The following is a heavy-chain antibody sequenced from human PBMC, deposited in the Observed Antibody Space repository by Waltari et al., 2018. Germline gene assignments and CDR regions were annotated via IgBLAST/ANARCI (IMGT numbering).Heavy chain of an antibody. Sequence: QLQLQESGPGLVKPSVSLSLTCTVSGGSISSSSYYWGWVRRRPGRGLGWMGSSYNGGSTYYKPPIKSRVTMSVDTSKNQFSLKLSSVTAADTAVYYCARQGGSGSDKDFVYWGQGTLVTVSS. J-gene: IGHJ4*02. CDR3: ARQGGSGSDKDFVY. CDR1: GGSISSSSYY. V-gene: IGHV4-39*01. CDR2: SYNGGST. D-gene: IGHD3-10*01.